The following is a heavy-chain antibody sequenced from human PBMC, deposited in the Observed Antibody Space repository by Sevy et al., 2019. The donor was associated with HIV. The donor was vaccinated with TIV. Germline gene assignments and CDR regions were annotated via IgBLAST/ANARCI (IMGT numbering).Heavy chain of an antibody. CDR1: GGSISSGGYY. CDR3: ARVVGNDILTGYYMVVDY. Sequence: SETLSLTCTVSGGSISSGGYYWSWIRQHPGKGLEWIGYIYYSGSTYYNPSLKSRVTISVDTSKNQFSLKLSSVTAAETAVYYCARVVGNDILTGYYMVVDYWGQGTLVTVSS. J-gene: IGHJ4*02. CDR2: IYYSGST. V-gene: IGHV4-31*03. D-gene: IGHD3-9*01.